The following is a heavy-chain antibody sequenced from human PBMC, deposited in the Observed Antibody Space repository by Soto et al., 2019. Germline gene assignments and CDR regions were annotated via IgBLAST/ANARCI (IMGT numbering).Heavy chain of an antibody. Sequence: GESLKISCKGFGYRFTNHWIGWVRQMPGKGLEWMGIIFPGDSDTRYSPSFQGQVTISADKSISTAYLQWSSLKASDTAMYYCARRAKYNWNDAGYWGQGTLVTVSS. D-gene: IGHD1-1*01. CDR1: GYRFTNHW. CDR2: IFPGDSDT. CDR3: ARRAKYNWNDAGY. J-gene: IGHJ4*02. V-gene: IGHV5-51*01.